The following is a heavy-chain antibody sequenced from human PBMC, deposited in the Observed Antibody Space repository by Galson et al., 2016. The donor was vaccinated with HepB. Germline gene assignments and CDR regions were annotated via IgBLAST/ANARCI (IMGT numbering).Heavy chain of an antibody. CDR1: GGSIGSSYW. V-gene: IGHV4-4*02. CDR2: IYHSGST. J-gene: IGHJ4*02. Sequence: SETLSLTCDVSGGSIGSSYWWSWVRQPPGKGLEWIGEIYHSGSTNYNPSLQSRVTISVDKSKNQFSLNLSPVTAADTAVYYCATGPPPKRLDYWGRGTLVTVSS. CDR3: ATGPPPKRLDY.